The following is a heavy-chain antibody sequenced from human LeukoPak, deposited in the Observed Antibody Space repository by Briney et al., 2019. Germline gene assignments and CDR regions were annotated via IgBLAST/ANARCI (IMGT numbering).Heavy chain of an antibody. V-gene: IGHV5-51*01. D-gene: IGHD6-19*01. CDR2: IYPGDSDT. CDR1: GYSFTRYW. Sequence: GESLTISCKASGYSFTRYWIGWVRQMPGTGLEWVGIIYPGDSDTRYSPSFQGQVTISADKSTSTAYLQWSSLKASDTAMYYCARHRSAVTGKDYWWQGTLVTVSS. J-gene: IGHJ4*02. CDR3: ARHRSAVTGKDY.